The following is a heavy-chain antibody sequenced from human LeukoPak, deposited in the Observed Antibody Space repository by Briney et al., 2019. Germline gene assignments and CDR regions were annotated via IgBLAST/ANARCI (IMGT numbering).Heavy chain of an antibody. CDR1: GGSISSYY. CDR3: ARVETAMDLYYYYYMDV. D-gene: IGHD5-18*01. Sequence: SETLSLTCTVSGGSISSYYWSWIRQPPGKGLEWIGYIYYSGSTNYNPSLKSRVTISVDTSKNQFPLKLSSVTAADTAVYYCARVETAMDLYYYYYMDVWGKGTTVTVSS. J-gene: IGHJ6*03. CDR2: IYYSGST. V-gene: IGHV4-59*01.